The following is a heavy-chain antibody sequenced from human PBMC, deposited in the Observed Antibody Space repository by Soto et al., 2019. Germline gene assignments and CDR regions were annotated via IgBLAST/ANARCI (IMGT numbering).Heavy chain of an antibody. CDR2: IYYSGST. Sequence: QVQLQESGPGLVKPSQTLSLTCTVSGGSISSGDYYWSWIRQPPGKGLEWIGHIYYSGSTYDNPSLKSRVTISVDTSKNQFSLKLSSVTAADTAVYYCARSLGGAYWSGGIDSWGQGTLVTVSS. CDR1: GGSISSGDYY. V-gene: IGHV4-30-4*01. D-gene: IGHD3-16*01. CDR3: ARSLGGAYWSGGIDS. J-gene: IGHJ4*02.